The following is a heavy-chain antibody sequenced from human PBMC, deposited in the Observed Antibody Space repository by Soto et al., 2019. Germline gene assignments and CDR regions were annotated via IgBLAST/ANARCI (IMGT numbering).Heavy chain of an antibody. Sequence: QVLLVQSGAEVKKPGASVKVSCKASGYTFHSYGVSWVRQAPGQGLERMGWISAYNGNTKYSQNIQGTVTMTIDQTTSSAYLEVRRLRSDDSAIYYCAIYFLSVQLPFYFDQWGQSTLVTVSS. D-gene: IGHD3-3*01. CDR1: GYTFHSYG. CDR2: ISAYNGNT. J-gene: IGHJ4*02. CDR3: AIYFLSVQLPFYFDQ. V-gene: IGHV1-18*01.